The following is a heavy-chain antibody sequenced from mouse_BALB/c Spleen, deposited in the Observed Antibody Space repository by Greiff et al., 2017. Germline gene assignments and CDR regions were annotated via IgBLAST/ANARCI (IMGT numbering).Heavy chain of an antibody. D-gene: IGHD2-3*01. Sequence: VMLVESGPGLVAPSQSLSITCTVSGFSLTGYGVNWVRQPPGKGLEWLGMIWGDGSTDNNSALNYRLSISKDNSKSQVFLRMNSLQTDDTARYYGARDYDEGGYDAMDYWGQGTSVTVSS. CDR1: GFSLTGYG. CDR3: ARDYDEGGYDAMDY. V-gene: IGHV2-6-7*01. CDR2: IWGDGST. J-gene: IGHJ4*01.